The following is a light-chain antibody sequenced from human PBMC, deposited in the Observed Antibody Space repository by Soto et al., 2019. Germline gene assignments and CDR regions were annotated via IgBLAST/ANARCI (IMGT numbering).Light chain of an antibody. CDR2: WAS. Sequence: DIVMTQSPDSLAVSLGERATINCKSSQSVLYSSNNKNYLAWYQQKPGQPPKLLIYWASTRESGVPDRFSGGGSGTDFTLPTSSRQVEEVEVYYCQQYFSTPPTFGQGTKVEIK. CDR1: QSVLYSSNNKNY. J-gene: IGKJ1*01. CDR3: QQYFSTPPT. V-gene: IGKV4-1*01.